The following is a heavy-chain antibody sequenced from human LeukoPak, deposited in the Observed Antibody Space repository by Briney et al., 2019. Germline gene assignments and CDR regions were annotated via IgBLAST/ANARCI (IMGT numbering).Heavy chain of an antibody. CDR1: GFIFSSYW. D-gene: IGHD3-10*01. J-gene: IGHJ3*02. CDR2: IKEDGSEK. Sequence: GGSLRLSCAASGFIFSSYWMAWVRQAPGKGLEWVANIKEDGSEKNYVDSVKGRFTISRDNAKNSLYLQMNSLRAEDTALYYCAKDMAYGSGSYPDAFDIWGQGTMVTVSS. CDR3: AKDMAYGSGSYPDAFDI. V-gene: IGHV3-7*03.